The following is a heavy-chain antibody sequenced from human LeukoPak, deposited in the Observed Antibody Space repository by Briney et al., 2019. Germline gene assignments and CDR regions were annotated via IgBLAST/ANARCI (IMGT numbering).Heavy chain of an antibody. D-gene: IGHD2-2*01. V-gene: IGHV1-2*02. CDR3: ARSCSSTSCTPSGYYYYMDV. J-gene: IGHJ6*03. CDR2: INPNSGGT. Sequence: ASVKVSCKASGYTFTGYYMHWVRQAPGQGLGWMGWINPNSGGTNYAQKFQGRVTMTRDTSISTAYMELSRLRSDDTAVYYCARSCSSTSCTPSGYYYYMDVWGKGTTVTVSS. CDR1: GYTFTGYY.